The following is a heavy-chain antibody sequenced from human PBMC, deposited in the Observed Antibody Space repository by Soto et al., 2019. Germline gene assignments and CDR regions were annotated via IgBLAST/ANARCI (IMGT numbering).Heavy chain of an antibody. V-gene: IGHV4-61*01. Sequence: PSETLSLTCTVSGGSVSSGSYYWSWIRQPPGKGLEWIGYIYYSGSTNYNPSLKSRVTISVDTSKNQFSLKLSSVTAADTAVYYCASSWTYYYDSSGYYSFDYWGQGTLVTVSS. CDR3: ASSWTYYYDSSGYYSFDY. J-gene: IGHJ4*02. CDR2: IYYSGST. D-gene: IGHD3-22*01. CDR1: GGSVSSGSYY.